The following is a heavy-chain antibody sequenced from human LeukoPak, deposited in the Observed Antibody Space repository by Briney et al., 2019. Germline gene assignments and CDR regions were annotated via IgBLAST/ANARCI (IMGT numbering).Heavy chain of an antibody. CDR2: IRSKTNNYST. Sequence: PGGSLKLSCAASGFTFSGSAMHWVRQASGKGLGWVGRIRSKTNNYSTAYAASVKGRFTISRDDSKNTAYLQMNSLKTEDTAVYYCTKGWELPNWFDPWGQGTLVTVSS. CDR1: GFTFSGSA. J-gene: IGHJ5*02. D-gene: IGHD1-7*01. CDR3: TKGWELPNWFDP. V-gene: IGHV3-73*01.